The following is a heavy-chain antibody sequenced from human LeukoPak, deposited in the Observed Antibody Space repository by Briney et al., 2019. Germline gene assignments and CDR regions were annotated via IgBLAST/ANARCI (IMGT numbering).Heavy chain of an antibody. D-gene: IGHD2-2*01. CDR2: IYYSGST. V-gene: IGHV4-59*01. J-gene: IGHJ6*03. Sequence: SETLSLTCTVSGGSISSYYWSWIRQPPGKGLEWIGYIYYSGSTNYNPSLKSRVTMSVDTSKNQFSLKLSSVTAADTAVYYCARARYCSSTSCQGGYYYYYMDVWGKGTTVTVSS. CDR1: GGSISSYY. CDR3: ARARYCSSTSCQGGYYYYYMDV.